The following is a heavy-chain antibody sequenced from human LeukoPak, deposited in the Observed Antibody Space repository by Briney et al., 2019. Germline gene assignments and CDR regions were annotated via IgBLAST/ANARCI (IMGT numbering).Heavy chain of an antibody. CDR2: VYHSGST. CDR1: GGSISSSAW. D-gene: IGHD6-13*01. J-gene: IGHJ4*02. V-gene: IGHV4-4*02. CDR3: ARDLGSSWFKPLDY. Sequence: PSGTLSLTCAVSGGSISSSAWWSWARQPPGKGLEWIGEVYHSGSTNYNSFLKSRVTISVDKSKNQFSLKLTSATAADTAVYYCARDLGSSWFKPLDYWGQGTLVTVSS.